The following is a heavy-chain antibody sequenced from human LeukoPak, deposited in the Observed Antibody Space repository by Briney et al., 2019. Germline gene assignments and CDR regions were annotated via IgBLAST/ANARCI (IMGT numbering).Heavy chain of an antibody. CDR3: TRDSGSVWYEAHLDP. V-gene: IGHV3-30*02. J-gene: IGHJ5*02. D-gene: IGHD6-19*01. CDR2: IQYDGSIK. Sequence: GGSLRLSCAAPGFTFNTYGMHWIRQAPGKGLEWVAFIQYDGSIKYYGDSVKGRFTISRDNSKNTLYLQMNSPRPEDTAVYYCTRDSGSVWYEAHLDPWGQGTLVTVSS. CDR1: GFTFNTYG.